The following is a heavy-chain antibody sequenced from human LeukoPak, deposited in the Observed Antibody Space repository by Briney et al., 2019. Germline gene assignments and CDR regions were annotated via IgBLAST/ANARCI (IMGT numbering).Heavy chain of an antibody. J-gene: IGHJ4*02. CDR1: GYSFTSYW. V-gene: IGHV5-51*01. Sequence: GESLKISCKGSGYSFTSYWIGWVRQMPGKGLEWMGIIYPGDSDTRYSPSFQGQVTISADKSISTAYLQWSSLKASDTAMYYCVRLLASPFLRLPLNFDYWGQGTLVTVSS. CDR2: IYPGDSDT. CDR3: VRLLASPFLRLPLNFDY. D-gene: IGHD4-11*01.